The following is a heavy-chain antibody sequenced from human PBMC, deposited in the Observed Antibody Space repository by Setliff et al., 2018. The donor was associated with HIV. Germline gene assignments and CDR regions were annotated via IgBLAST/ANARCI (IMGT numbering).Heavy chain of an antibody. CDR2: IYTSGST. J-gene: IGHJ3*02. V-gene: IGHV4-61*02. D-gene: IGHD4-17*01. Sequence: PSETLSLTCTVSGGSISSGSYYWSWIRQPAGKGLEWIGRIYTSGSTNYNPSLKSRVTISVDTSKNQFSLKLSSVTAADTAVYYCARDREDDGDYVAFDIWGQGTMVTVSS. CDR1: GGSISSGSYY. CDR3: ARDREDDGDYVAFDI.